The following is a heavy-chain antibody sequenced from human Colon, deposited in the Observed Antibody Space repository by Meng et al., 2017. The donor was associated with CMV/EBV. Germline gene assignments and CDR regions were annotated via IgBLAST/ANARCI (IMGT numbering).Heavy chain of an antibody. CDR2: ISYDGSNK. Sequence: GGSLRLSCAASGFTFSSYAMHWVRQAPGKGLEWVAVISYDGSNKYYADSGKGRFTISRDNSKNTLYMQMNSLRAEDTAVYYCARDWGARYSGSYAAAFDIWGQGTMVTVSS. J-gene: IGHJ3*02. V-gene: IGHV3-30-3*01. D-gene: IGHD1-26*01. CDR1: GFTFSSYA. CDR3: ARDWGARYSGSYAAAFDI.